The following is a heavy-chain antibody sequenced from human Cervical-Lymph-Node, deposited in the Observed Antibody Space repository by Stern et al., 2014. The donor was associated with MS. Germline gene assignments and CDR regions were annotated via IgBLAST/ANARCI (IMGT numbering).Heavy chain of an antibody. Sequence: QDQLVQSGTEVKKPGASVLVSCKASGYTFTTYGITWVRQAPGQGLEWMGWISADSGNTKYAQKFQDRVTMTRDPTTGTAYMEVRSLRSEDTAVYYCARDKMHAFDYWGQGTQVTVPS. D-gene: IGHD2-8*01. J-gene: IGHJ4*02. V-gene: IGHV1-18*01. CDR3: ARDKMHAFDY. CDR2: ISADSGNT. CDR1: GYTFTTYG.